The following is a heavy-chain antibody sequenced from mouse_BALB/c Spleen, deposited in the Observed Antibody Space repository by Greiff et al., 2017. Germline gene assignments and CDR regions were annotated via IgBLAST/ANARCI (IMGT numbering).Heavy chain of an antibody. J-gene: IGHJ2*01. D-gene: IGHD2-3*01. V-gene: IGHV3-6*02. Sequence: ESGPSLVKPSQTLSLTCSVTGYSITSGYYWNWIRQFPGNKLEWMGYISYDGSNNYNPSLKNRISITRDTSKNQFFLKLNSVTTEDTATYYCARLDGWGQGTTLTVSS. CDR2: ISYDGSN. CDR3: ARLDG. CDR1: GYSITSGYY.